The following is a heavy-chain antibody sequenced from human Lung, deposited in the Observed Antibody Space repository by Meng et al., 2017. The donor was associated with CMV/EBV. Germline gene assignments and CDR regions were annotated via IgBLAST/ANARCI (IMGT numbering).Heavy chain of an antibody. V-gene: IGHV1-69*04. CDR1: GGTFDSYA. J-gene: IGHJ4*02. CDR2: IILLSDIA. CDR3: TKDLADK. Sequence: SSVKVSCKASGGTFDSYAINWVRQAPGQGLEWMGRIILLSDIAQYAQKFQDRVTITADKSTSTAYMGFSRLKSEDTAVYFCTKDLADKWGQGTLVTVSS.